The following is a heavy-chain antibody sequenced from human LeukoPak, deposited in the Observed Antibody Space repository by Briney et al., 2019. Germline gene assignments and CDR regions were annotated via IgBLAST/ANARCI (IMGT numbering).Heavy chain of an antibody. V-gene: IGHV1-46*01. D-gene: IGHD3-22*01. CDR2: INPSGGNT. Sequence: GASVKVSCKASGYTFTSYYMHWVRQAPGQGLEWMGIINPSGGNTNYAQKFQGRVTMTRDTSTSTVYMELNSLRPEDTAIYYCARDIHSSGYCYDYWGQGTLVTVSS. CDR3: ARDIHSSGYCYDY. J-gene: IGHJ4*02. CDR1: GYTFTSYY.